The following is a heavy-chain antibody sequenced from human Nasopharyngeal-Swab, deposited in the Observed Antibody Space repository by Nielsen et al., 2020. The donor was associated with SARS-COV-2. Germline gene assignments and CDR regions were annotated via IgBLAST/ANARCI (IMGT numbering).Heavy chain of an antibody. V-gene: IGHV3-74*01. CDR3: ATAFGVTMISPCNY. J-gene: IGHJ4*02. CDR1: GFTFGSYW. D-gene: IGHD3-22*01. CDR2: INADGSAT. Sequence: GESLKISCAASGFTFGSYWMRWVRQAPGKGLMWVSHINADGSATTYADSVKGRFTISRDNAKSTLYLQMNSLRAEDTAVYYCATAFGVTMISPCNYWGQGTLVTVSS.